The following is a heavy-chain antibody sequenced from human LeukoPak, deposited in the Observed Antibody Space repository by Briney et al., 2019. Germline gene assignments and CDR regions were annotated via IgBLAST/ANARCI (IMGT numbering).Heavy chain of an antibody. CDR1: GYTFTGYY. CDR2: INPNSGGT. D-gene: IGHD5-24*01. J-gene: IGHJ4*02. V-gene: IGHV1-2*02. Sequence: ASVKVSCKASGYTFTGYYMHWVRQAPGQGLEWMGWINPNSGGTNYAQKFQGRVTMTRDTSISTAYMELSRLRSDDTAVYYCARPRSEMATIFGPPASDYWGQGTLVTVSS. CDR3: ARPRSEMATIFGPPASDY.